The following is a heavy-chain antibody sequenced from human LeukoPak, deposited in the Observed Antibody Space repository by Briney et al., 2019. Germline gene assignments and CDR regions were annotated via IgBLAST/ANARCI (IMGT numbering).Heavy chain of an antibody. Sequence: PSETLSLTCAVYGGSFSGYYWSWIRQPPGKGLEWIGEINHSGSTNYNPSLKSRVTISVDTSKNQFSLKLSSVTAADTAVYYCARGPRSGRDFWSGYCNFDYWGQGTLVTVSS. V-gene: IGHV4-34*01. CDR3: ARGPRSGRDFWSGYCNFDY. D-gene: IGHD3-3*01. J-gene: IGHJ4*02. CDR2: INHSGST. CDR1: GGSFSGYY.